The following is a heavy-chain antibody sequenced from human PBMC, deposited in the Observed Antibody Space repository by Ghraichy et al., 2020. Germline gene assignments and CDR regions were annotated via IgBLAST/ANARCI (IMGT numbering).Heavy chain of an antibody. CDR2: IYDSGTT. Sequence: SENLSLTCTVSGGSISSYFWSWIRQPPGSGLEWIGYIYDSGTTYYNPSLKSRVTILVDTSKNQFSLKLSSVTAADTAVYYCARSYSSSGVYYYGMDVWGQGTTVTVSS. CDR1: GGSISSYF. D-gene: IGHD3-10*01. V-gene: IGHV4-59*01. J-gene: IGHJ6*02. CDR3: ARSYSSSGVYYYGMDV.